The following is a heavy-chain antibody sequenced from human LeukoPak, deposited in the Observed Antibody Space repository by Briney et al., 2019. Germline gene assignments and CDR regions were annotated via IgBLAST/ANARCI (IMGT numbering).Heavy chain of an antibody. Sequence: ASVKVSCKASGYTFTDYFMHWVRQAPGQGLEWMGWINPNSGGTNFAQKFQGRVTMTRDTSISTAYMELSSLTSDDTAVYYCARGRFSGYGADWGQGTLVTVSS. V-gene: IGHV1-2*02. J-gene: IGHJ4*02. CDR2: INPNSGGT. CDR1: GYTFTDYF. CDR3: ARGRFSGYGAD. D-gene: IGHD5-12*01.